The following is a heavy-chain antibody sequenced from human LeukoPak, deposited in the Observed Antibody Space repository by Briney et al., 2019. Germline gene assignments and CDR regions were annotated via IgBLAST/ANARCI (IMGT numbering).Heavy chain of an antibody. J-gene: IGHJ4*02. CDR3: ARGGGMRSWYDFDY. CDR1: GFTFSNYW. D-gene: IGHD6-13*01. CDR2: IKEAGSEK. Sequence: GGSLRLSCAASGFTFSNYWMSWVRQAPGKGLEFMANIKEAGSEKYYVDSVKGRFTISRDNDKNLVHLQMNSLRAEDTAVYYCARGGGMRSWYDFDYWGQGTLVTVSS. V-gene: IGHV3-7*04.